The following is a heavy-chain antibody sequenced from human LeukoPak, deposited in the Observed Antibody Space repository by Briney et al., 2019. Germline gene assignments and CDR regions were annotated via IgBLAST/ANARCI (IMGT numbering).Heavy chain of an antibody. J-gene: IGHJ4*02. CDR3: ARANFLYCSSTTCLFDY. CDR1: GYTFTNYY. Sequence: ASVKVSCKASGYTFTNYYLHWVRQAPGQGFEWMGWINPNSGDTNYAQKFQGRVTMTRDTSISTAHMEMSRLRSDDTAVYYCARANFLYCSSTTCLFDYWGQGTLVTVSS. CDR2: INPNSGDT. V-gene: IGHV1-2*02. D-gene: IGHD2-2*01.